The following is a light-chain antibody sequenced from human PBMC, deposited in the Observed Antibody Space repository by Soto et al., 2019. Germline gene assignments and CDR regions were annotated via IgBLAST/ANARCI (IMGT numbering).Light chain of an antibody. V-gene: IGKV3-20*01. CDR1: QSVSTSY. CDR2: GAS. J-gene: IGKJ1*01. Sequence: ETGLTQSPGALSLSPGERATLSCRASQSVSTSYLAWYQQKPGQAPRLLIYGASSRATGIPDRFSGSGSGTDFTLTISRLEPEDFAVYYCQHYETFGQGTKVEIK. CDR3: QHYET.